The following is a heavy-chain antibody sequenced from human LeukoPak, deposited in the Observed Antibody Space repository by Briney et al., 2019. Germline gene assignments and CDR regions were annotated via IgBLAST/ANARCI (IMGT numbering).Heavy chain of an antibody. CDR2: MNPNSGNT. V-gene: IGHV1-8*01. Sequence: GASVKVSCKASGYTFTSYDINWVRQATGQGLEWMGWMNPNSGNTGYAQKFQGRVTMTRDTSTSTVYMELSSLRSEDAAVYYCARGMEYSSSSVFVYWGQGTLVTVSS. D-gene: IGHD6-6*01. CDR1: GYTFTSYD. CDR3: ARGMEYSSSSVFVY. J-gene: IGHJ4*02.